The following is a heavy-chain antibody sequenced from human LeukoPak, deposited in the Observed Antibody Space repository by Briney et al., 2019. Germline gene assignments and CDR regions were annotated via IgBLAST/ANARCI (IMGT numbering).Heavy chain of an antibody. CDR3: VTGEDSGRPQAIDY. CDR2: ISSSSSTI. V-gene: IGHV3-48*02. J-gene: IGHJ4*02. D-gene: IGHD3-10*01. CDR1: GFTFNTYA. Sequence: PGGSLRLSCVASGFTFNTYAMNWVRQAPGKGLEWVTYISSSSSTIYYADSVRGRFAISRDNAKKSLYLQMNSLRDEDTAVYYYVTGEDSGRPQAIDYWGQGTVVTVSS.